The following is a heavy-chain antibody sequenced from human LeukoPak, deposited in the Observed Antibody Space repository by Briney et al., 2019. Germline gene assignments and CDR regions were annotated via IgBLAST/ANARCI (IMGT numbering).Heavy chain of an antibody. J-gene: IGHJ6*03. Sequence: GGSLRLSCAASRLIFSSYWMHRVRQAPGKGLVWVSRINSDGSSTIYADSVKGRFTISRDYAKNTVYLQMNSLRVDDTAVYYCAGHYGSGRYHYYYMDVWGRGTTVTVSS. CDR3: AGHYGSGRYHYYYMDV. CDR2: INSDGSST. CDR1: RLIFSSYW. D-gene: IGHD3-10*01. V-gene: IGHV3-74*01.